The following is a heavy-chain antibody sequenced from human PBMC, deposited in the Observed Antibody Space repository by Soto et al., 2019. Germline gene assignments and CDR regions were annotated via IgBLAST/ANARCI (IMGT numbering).Heavy chain of an antibody. CDR3: ARATRIAAADRDAFDI. CDR2: ISYDGSNK. J-gene: IGHJ3*02. V-gene: IGHV3-30-3*01. CDR1: GFTFSSDA. Sequence: QVQLVESGGGVVQPGRSLRLSCAASGFTFSSDAMHWVRQAPGKGLEWVAVISYDGSNKYYADSVKGRFNMSRDNSKNTLYLQMNSLRAEDTAVYYCARATRIAAADRDAFDIWGQGTMVTVSS. D-gene: IGHD6-13*01.